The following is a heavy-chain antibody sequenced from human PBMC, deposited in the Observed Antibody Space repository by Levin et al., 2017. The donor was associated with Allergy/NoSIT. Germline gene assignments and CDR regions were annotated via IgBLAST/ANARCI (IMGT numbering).Heavy chain of an antibody. J-gene: IGHJ4*02. V-gene: IGHV2-5*01. Sequence: SGPTLVKPTQTLTLTCTFSGFTVSTSGVGVGWIRQPPGKALEWLALIYWNDDKRYSPSLKSRLTITKDTSKNQVVLTMTNMDPVDTATYYCAHCTKEQWLVRGFDYWGQGTLVTVSS. CDR2: IYWNDDK. D-gene: IGHD6-19*01. CDR1: GFTVSTSGVG. CDR3: AHCTKEQWLVRGFDY.